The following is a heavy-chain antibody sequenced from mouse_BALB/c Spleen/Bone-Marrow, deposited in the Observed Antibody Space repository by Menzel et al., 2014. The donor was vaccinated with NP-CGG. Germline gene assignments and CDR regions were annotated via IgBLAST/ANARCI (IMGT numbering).Heavy chain of an antibody. D-gene: IGHD2-14*01. V-gene: IGHV1S130*01. Sequence: QAQLQQPGAVLVRPGASVKLSCKASGYTFTSSWMHWAKQRLGQGLEWIGEIHPNSGNTNYNEKFKGKVTLTVDTSSSTAYVDLSSLTSEDSAVYYSARHHRYAYDYGYWGQGPTLTVSS. CDR2: IHPNSGNT. J-gene: IGHJ2*01. CDR1: GYTFTSSW. CDR3: ARHHRYAYDYGY.